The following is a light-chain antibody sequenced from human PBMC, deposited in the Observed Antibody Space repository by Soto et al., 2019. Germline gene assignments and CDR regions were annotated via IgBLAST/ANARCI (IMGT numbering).Light chain of an antibody. CDR3: SSYADSNTWV. Sequence: ALTQPASVSGSPGQSITISCTGTSSDVGSYNLVSWYQQNPGKAPKLMIFEVFKRPSGVSSRFSGSKSGNTASLTVSGLQAEDEADYYCSSYADSNTWVFGGGTQLTVL. J-gene: IGLJ3*02. CDR2: EVF. V-gene: IGLV2-23*02. CDR1: SSDVGSYNL.